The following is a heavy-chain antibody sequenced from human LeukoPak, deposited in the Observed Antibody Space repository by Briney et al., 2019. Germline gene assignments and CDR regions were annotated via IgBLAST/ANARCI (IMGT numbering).Heavy chain of an antibody. J-gene: IGHJ4*02. CDR1: GFTFSSYS. D-gene: IGHD5-18*01. CDR2: IKQDGSEK. CDR3: ARGVTWIQLWEIDY. Sequence: GGSLRLSCAASGFTFSSYSMNWVRQAPGKGLEWVANIKQDGSEKYYVDSVKGRFTISRDNSKNTLYLQMNSLRAEDTAVYYCARGVTWIQLWEIDYWGQGTLVTVSS. V-gene: IGHV3-7*01.